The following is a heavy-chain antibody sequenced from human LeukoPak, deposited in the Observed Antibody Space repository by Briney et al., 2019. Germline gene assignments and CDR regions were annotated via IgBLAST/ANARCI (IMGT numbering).Heavy chain of an antibody. V-gene: IGHV3-23*01. CDR3: AKSPQWLVPRGPFDY. D-gene: IGHD6-19*01. Sequence: PGGSLRLSCAVSGFTINNYAMSWVRQAPGKGLEWVSAISGSGGSTYYADSVKGRFTISRDNSKNTLYLQMNSLRAEDTAVYYCAKSPQWLVPRGPFDYWGQGTLVTVSS. CDR1: GFTINNYA. J-gene: IGHJ4*02. CDR2: ISGSGGST.